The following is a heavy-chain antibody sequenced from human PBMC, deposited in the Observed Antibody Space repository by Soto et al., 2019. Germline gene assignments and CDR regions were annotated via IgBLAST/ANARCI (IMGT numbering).Heavy chain of an antibody. J-gene: IGHJ4*02. CDR2: IFYDGYT. D-gene: IGHD6-13*01. Sequence: QVQLQESGPGLVMPSETLSLTCTVSGDSISGSPYFWGWIRQPPGKRLEWIGSIFYDGYTLYTPSLKSLVTISVDTSKHQFSLKLTSVAAADTSIYFCARLQAAVPHYWGQGILVTVSS. CDR3: ARLQAAVPHY. V-gene: IGHV4-39*01. CDR1: GDSISGSPYF.